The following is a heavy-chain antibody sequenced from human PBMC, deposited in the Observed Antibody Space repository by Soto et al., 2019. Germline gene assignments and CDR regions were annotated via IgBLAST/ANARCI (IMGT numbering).Heavy chain of an antibody. Sequence: PSETLSLPCALYGGSFDGYYWSWIRQSPGEGLEWIGEIHHSGSTKHNPSLQSRVSISVDTSTKQFSLKMTSMTAADRGVYYCARGVDSWSGYLFWGQGTPVTVSS. CDR1: GGSFDGYY. J-gene: IGHJ4*02. V-gene: IGHV4-34*01. D-gene: IGHD3-3*01. CDR2: IHHSGST. CDR3: ARGVDSWSGYLF.